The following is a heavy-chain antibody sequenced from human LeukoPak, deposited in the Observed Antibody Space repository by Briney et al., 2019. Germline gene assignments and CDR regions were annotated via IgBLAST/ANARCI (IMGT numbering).Heavy chain of an antibody. V-gene: IGHV3-23*01. CDR1: GFTFSNYA. CDR3: AKDREGMEPYFDY. Sequence: GGSLRLSCAASGFTFSNYAMSWVRQAPGKGLKWVSAISGSGSSPHYADSAKGRFTISRDNSKNTLYLQMNSLRAEDTAVYYCAKDREGMEPYFDYWGQGSLVTVSS. CDR2: ISGSGSSP. D-gene: IGHD1-1*01. J-gene: IGHJ4*02.